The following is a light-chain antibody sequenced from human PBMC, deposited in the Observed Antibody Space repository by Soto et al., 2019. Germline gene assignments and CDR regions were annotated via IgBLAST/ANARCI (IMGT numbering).Light chain of an antibody. Sequence: QSVLTQPPSVSGAPGQRVTISCTGSSSNIGAGYDVHWYQQLPGTAPKLLIYGNNNRPSGVPDRFSGSKSGTSAPLAITGLQAEDEADYYCQSYDSSLSGSVVFGGGTKVTVL. CDR1: SSNIGAGYD. V-gene: IGLV1-40*01. CDR3: QSYDSSLSGSVV. J-gene: IGLJ2*01. CDR2: GNN.